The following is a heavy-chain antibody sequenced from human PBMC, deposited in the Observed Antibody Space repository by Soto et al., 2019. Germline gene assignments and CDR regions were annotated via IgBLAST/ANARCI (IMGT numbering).Heavy chain of an antibody. J-gene: IGHJ4*02. V-gene: IGHV3-7*03. CDR3: ARDYYDSRGYSDY. CDR1: GFTFSSYW. Sequence: PVGSLRLSCAASGFTFSSYWMSWVRQAPGKGLEWVANIKQDGSEKYYVDSVKGRFTISKDNAKNSLYLQMNSLRAEDTAVYYCARDYYDSRGYSDYWGQGTPVTVSS. D-gene: IGHD3-22*01. CDR2: IKQDGSEK.